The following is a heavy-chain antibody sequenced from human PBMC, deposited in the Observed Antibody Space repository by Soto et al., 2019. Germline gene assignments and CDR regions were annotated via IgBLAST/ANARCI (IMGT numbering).Heavy chain of an antibody. V-gene: IGHV4-31*03. CDR1: GGSISSGGYY. D-gene: IGHD3-22*01. Sequence: KPSETLSLTCTVSGGSISSGGYYWSWIRQHPGKGLEWIGYIYYSGSTYYNPSLKSRVTISVDTSKNQFSLKLSSVTAADTAVYYCARGSSGYNLDYWGQGTLVTVSS. CDR3: ARGSSGYNLDY. J-gene: IGHJ4*02. CDR2: IYYSGST.